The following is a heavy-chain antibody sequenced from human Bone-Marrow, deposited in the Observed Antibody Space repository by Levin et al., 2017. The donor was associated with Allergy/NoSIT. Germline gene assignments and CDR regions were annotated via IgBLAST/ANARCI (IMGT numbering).Heavy chain of an antibody. V-gene: IGHV3-33*01. D-gene: IGHD1-14*01. J-gene: IGHJ6*02. CDR2: IWYDGVNK. Sequence: SCAASGFMVKDYAMHWVRQASGKGLEWVAVIWYDGVNKRYAASVRGRFTISRDNSKNTVYLQMDSLRADDTALYYCARAPGGMDVWGQGTTVIVSS. CDR3: ARAPGGMDV. CDR1: GFMVKDYA.